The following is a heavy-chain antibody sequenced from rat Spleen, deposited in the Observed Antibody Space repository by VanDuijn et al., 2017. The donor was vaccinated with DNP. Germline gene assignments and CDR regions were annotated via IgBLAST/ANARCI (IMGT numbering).Heavy chain of an antibody. Sequence: EVQLVESGGGLVQPGRSLKLSCAASGFTFSNYDMAWVRQAPTKGLEWVASISPSGGSTYYRDSVKGRFTISRDNAKSTLYLQMTSLRSEDMATYYCARWNSGHFDYWGQGVMVPVST. V-gene: IGHV5-25*01. D-gene: IGHD4-3*01. CDR3: ARWNSGHFDY. CDR2: ISPSGGST. CDR1: GFTFSNYD. J-gene: IGHJ2*01.